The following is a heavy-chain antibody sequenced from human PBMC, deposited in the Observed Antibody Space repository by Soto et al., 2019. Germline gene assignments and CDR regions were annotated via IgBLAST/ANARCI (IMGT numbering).Heavy chain of an antibody. CDR1: GLTFSSYW. V-gene: IGHV3-7*03. CDR3: ARSITTLGVVTISDDNWFDP. J-gene: IGHJ5*02. D-gene: IGHD3-3*01. CDR2: IKPDGSEK. Sequence: EGQLVESGGGLVQPGESLRLSCEASGLTFSSYWMTWVRQAPGKGLEWVADIKPDGSEKYYVDSVEGRFTISRDNAKNSIYLEMNSLRVEDTAVYYCARSITTLGVVTISDDNWFDPWGQGTPVTVSS.